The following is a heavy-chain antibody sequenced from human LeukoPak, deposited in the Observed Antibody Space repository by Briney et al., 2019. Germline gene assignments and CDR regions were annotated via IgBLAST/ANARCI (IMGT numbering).Heavy chain of an antibody. Sequence: NPSETLSLTCAVYGGSFSGYYWSWIRQPPGKGLEWIGEINHSGSTNYNPSLKSRVTISVDTSRNQFSLKLSSVTAADTAVYYCARSVVVPAAMKGRNWFDPWGQGTLVTVSS. CDR3: ARSVVVPAAMKGRNWFDP. CDR1: GGSFSGYY. J-gene: IGHJ5*02. D-gene: IGHD2-2*01. CDR2: INHSGST. V-gene: IGHV4-34*01.